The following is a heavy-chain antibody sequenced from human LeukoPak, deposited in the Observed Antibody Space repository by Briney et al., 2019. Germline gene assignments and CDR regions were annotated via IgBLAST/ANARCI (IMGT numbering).Heavy chain of an antibody. J-gene: IGHJ4*02. V-gene: IGHV4-38-2*01. D-gene: IGHD1-26*01. CDR2: IYHNGGT. CDR3: ARHSGSTGPDY. CDR1: GYSISSGYY. Sequence: PSETLSLTCGVSGYSISSGYYWGWIRQPPGKGLEWIGTIYHNGGTFYNSSLKSRVTVSVDTPKNQFSLKVNSVTAADTAVYYCARHSGSTGPDYWGQGTLVTVSS.